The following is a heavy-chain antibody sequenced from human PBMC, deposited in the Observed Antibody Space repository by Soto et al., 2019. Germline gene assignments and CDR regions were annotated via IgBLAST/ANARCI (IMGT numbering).Heavy chain of an antibody. Sequence: EVPLVESGGGLVKPGGSLRLSCAASGFTFNNAWMNWVRQSAGKGLEWVGRIKSKTDGGATDYAAPVKGRFTISRDDSKNTLYLQMNSLNTEDTAVYYCTTLTVVDVHSDYWGQGTLVVVSS. V-gene: IGHV3-15*01. CDR2: IKSKTDGGAT. CDR1: GFTFNNAW. CDR3: TTLTVVDVHSDY. J-gene: IGHJ4*02. D-gene: IGHD2-15*01.